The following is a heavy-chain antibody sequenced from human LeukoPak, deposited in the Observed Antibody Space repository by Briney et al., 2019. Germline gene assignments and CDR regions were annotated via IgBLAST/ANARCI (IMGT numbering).Heavy chain of an antibody. Sequence: GGSLRLSCAASGFTFSTYTINWVRQAPGKGLQCVSSMSSSGDSIHFADSVKGRFSISRDSANNSLYLQMNSVGAEDTAVYYCASSGYDLDWYFDLWGRGTLATVSS. V-gene: IGHV3-21*01. D-gene: IGHD5-12*01. CDR2: MSSSGDSI. CDR3: ASSGYDLDWYFDL. CDR1: GFTFSTYT. J-gene: IGHJ2*01.